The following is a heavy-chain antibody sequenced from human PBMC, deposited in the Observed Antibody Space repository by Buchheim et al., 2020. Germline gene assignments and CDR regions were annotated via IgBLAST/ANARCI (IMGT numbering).Heavy chain of an antibody. CDR1: GFTFSDYY. CDR3: ARDLGRDRVDCGTTSCYAYFDS. V-gene: IGHV3-11*06. CDR2: ISSSGSDT. D-gene: IGHD2-2*01. Sequence: QVQLVESGGGLGKPGGSLRLSCGASGFTFSDYYMSWIRQAPGKGLEWVSYISSSGSDTNFADSVKGRFIISRDNAQRSLYLQVNSLRVEDTAVYYCARDLGRDRVDCGTTSCYAYFDSWGQGTL. J-gene: IGHJ4*02.